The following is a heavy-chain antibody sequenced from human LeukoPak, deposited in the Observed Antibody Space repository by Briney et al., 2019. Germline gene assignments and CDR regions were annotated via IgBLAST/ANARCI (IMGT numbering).Heavy chain of an antibody. V-gene: IGHV1-18*01. J-gene: IGHJ4*02. CDR3: ARDPSNSSGYYQHFDY. D-gene: IGHD3-22*01. CDR2: ISTYNGDT. CDR1: GYGVRLYA. Sequence: ASVKVSCKTSGYGVRLYAITWVRQAPGQGLEWIGWISTYNGDTMYAQKLQGRVTVTTDASTNTVYMELRSLRSDDTAVYYCARDPSNSSGYYQHFDYWGQGNLVTVSS.